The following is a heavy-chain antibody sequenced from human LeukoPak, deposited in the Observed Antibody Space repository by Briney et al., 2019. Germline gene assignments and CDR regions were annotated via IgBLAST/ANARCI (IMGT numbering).Heavy chain of an antibody. D-gene: IGHD1-26*01. Sequence: GASVKVSCKTSGYTFRDYGITWVRQAPGQGLEWMGWIRNDNGNREYAQKLQGRVTMTTDTSTSTAYMELRSLRSDDTAVYYCARVVGATSDAFDIWGQGTMVTVSS. CDR2: IRNDNGNR. CDR3: ARVVGATSDAFDI. CDR1: GYTFRDYG. V-gene: IGHV1-18*01. J-gene: IGHJ3*02.